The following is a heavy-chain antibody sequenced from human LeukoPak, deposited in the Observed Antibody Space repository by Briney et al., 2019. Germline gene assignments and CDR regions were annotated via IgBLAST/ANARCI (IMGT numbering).Heavy chain of an antibody. V-gene: IGHV4-34*01. CDR2: INHSGST. CDR3: ASSPRRWGSSWHAPWDY. J-gene: IGHJ4*02. Sequence: SETLSLTCAVYGGSFSGYSCSWIRNPPAKGQELKWEINHSGSTNCNPSLKSRGTISVDTAKNQFSLKLSSVSAADTAVYYCASSPRRWGSSWHAPWDYWGQGTLVTVSS. CDR1: GGSFSGYS. D-gene: IGHD6-13*01.